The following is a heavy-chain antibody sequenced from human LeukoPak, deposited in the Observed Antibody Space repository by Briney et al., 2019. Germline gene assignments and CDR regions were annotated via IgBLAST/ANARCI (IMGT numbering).Heavy chain of an antibody. V-gene: IGHV3-23*01. CDR1: GLTFSNYV. Sequence: GGSLRLSCAASGLTFSNYVMSWVRQAPGKGLEWVSAISGSGGSTYYADSVKGRFTISRDNSKNTLYLQMNSLRAEDTAVYYCAKDRIAAADYFDYWGQGTLVTVSS. CDR2: ISGSGGST. J-gene: IGHJ4*02. D-gene: IGHD6-13*01. CDR3: AKDRIAAADYFDY.